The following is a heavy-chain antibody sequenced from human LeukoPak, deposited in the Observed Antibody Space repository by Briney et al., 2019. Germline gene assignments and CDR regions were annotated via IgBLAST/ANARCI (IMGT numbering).Heavy chain of an antibody. V-gene: IGHV1-2*02. CDR1: GYTFTGHY. CDR2: INPNTGDT. D-gene: IGHD3-3*02. Sequence: ASVKVSCKASGYTFTGHYMHWVRQAPGQGLEWMGWINPNTGDTNYAQKFQDRVSMTRDTSINTAYMELHRLRSDDTALYYCARGSLAIFDWLDSWGQGTLVTVSS. J-gene: IGHJ5*01. CDR3: ARGSLAIFDWLDS.